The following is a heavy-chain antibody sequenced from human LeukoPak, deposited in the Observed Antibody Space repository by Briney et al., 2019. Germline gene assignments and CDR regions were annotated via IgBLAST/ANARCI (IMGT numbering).Heavy chain of an antibody. CDR1: GYTFTSYG. D-gene: IGHD3-3*01. J-gene: IGHJ4*02. V-gene: IGHV1-18*01. Sequence: ASVKVSCKASGYTFTSYGISWVRQAPGQGLEWMGWISAYNGSTNYAQKLQGRVTTTTDTSTSTAYMELRSLRSDDTAVYYCARIPTSGADYYDFWSGYYREDYWGQGTLVTVSS. CDR3: ARIPTSGADYYDFWSGYYREDY. CDR2: ISAYNGST.